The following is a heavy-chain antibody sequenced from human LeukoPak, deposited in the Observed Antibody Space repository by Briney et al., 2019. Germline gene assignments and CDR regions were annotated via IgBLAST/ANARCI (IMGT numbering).Heavy chain of an antibody. D-gene: IGHD3-22*01. CDR3: AGSISGNDYYLFSY. Sequence: GGSLRLSCAASGFTFSSYAMSWVRQAPGKGLEWVSAISGSGGSTYYADSVKGRFAISRDNSKNTLYLQMNSLRAEDTAVYYCAGSISGNDYYLFSYWGQGTLVTVSS. J-gene: IGHJ4*02. CDR2: ISGSGGST. CDR1: GFTFSSYA. V-gene: IGHV3-23*01.